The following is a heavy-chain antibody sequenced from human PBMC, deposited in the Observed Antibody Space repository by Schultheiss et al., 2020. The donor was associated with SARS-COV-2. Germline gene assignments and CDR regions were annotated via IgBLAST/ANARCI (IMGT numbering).Heavy chain of an antibody. CDR2: INPNSGGT. V-gene: IGHV1-2*02. J-gene: IGHJ4*02. Sequence: ASVKVSCKASGYTFTGYYMHWVRQAPGQGLEWMGWINPNSGGTNYAQKLQGRVTMTTDTSTSTAYMELRSLRSDDTAVYYCAAHIAVASKVLGYWGQGTLVTVSS. CDR1: GYTFTGYY. CDR3: AAHIAVASKVLGY. D-gene: IGHD6-19*01.